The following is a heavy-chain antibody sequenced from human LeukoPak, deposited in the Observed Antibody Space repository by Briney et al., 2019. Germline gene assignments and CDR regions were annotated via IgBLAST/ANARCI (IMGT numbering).Heavy chain of an antibody. CDR3: ARSGRGTYYYLDL. Sequence: ASVKVSCKASSYSFNRYGISWVRQAPGQGLEWMGWISGYNGNTNYAQKFLGRVSMTADTSTSTAYMELRSLTSDDTAVYYCARSGRGTYYYLDLWGQGTLVTVSS. CDR2: ISGYNGNT. CDR1: SYSFNRYG. D-gene: IGHD5-12*01. V-gene: IGHV1-18*01. J-gene: IGHJ4*02.